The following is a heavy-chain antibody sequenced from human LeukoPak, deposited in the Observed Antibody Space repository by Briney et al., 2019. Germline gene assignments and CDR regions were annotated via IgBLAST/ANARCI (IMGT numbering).Heavy chain of an antibody. D-gene: IGHD1-14*01. CDR3: ARGGGSPMNTRTLFEY. CDR1: GGSFSGYY. V-gene: IGHV4-34*01. Sequence: SETLSLTCAVYGGSFSGYYWSWIRQPPGKGLEWIGEINHSGSTNYNPSLKSRVTISVDTSKNQFSLKLSSVTAANTAVYYCARGGGSPMNTRTLFEYWGQGTPVTVSS. CDR2: INHSGST. J-gene: IGHJ4*02.